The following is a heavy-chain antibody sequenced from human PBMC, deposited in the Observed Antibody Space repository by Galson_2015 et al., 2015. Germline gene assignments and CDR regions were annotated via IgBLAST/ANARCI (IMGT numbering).Heavy chain of an antibody. CDR2: ISYDGSNK. CDR3: ARDPGILEWLYGMDV. Sequence: SLRLSCAASGFTFSSYAMHWVRQAPGKGLEWVAVISYDGSNKYYADSVKGRFTISRDNSKNTLYLQMNSLRAEDTAVYYCARDPGILEWLYGMDVWGQGTTVTVSS. D-gene: IGHD3-3*01. V-gene: IGHV3-30-3*01. J-gene: IGHJ6*02. CDR1: GFTFSSYA.